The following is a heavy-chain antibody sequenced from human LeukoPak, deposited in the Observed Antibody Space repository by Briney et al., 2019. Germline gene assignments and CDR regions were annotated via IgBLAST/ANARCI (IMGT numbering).Heavy chain of an antibody. D-gene: IGHD6-19*01. CDR2: IKSDGSST. J-gene: IGHJ4*02. CDR3: ARRSAVAGTLDY. V-gene: IGHV3-74*01. Sequence: GGSLRLSCAASGFTFSGYSMNWVRQAPGKGLVWVSRIKSDGSSTSYADSVKGRFTISRDNAKNTLYLQMNSLRAEDTAVYYCARRSAVAGTLDYWGQGTPVTVSS. CDR1: GFTFSGYS.